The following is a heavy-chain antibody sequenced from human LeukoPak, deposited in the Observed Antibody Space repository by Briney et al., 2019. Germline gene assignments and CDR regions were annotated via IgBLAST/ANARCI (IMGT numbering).Heavy chain of an antibody. V-gene: IGHV4-4*07. CDR2: IYTSGST. CDR3: ARQTTRGYYYYMDV. J-gene: IGHJ6*03. D-gene: IGHD1-14*01. CDR1: SGSISSYY. Sequence: PSETLSLTCTVSSGSISSYYWSWIRQPAGKGLEWIGRIYTSGSTNYNPSLKSRVTMSVDTSKNQFSLKLSSVTAADTAVYYCARQTTRGYYYYMDVWGKGTTVTVSS.